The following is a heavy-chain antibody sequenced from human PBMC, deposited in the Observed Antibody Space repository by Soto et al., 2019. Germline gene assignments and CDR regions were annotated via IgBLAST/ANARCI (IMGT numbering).Heavy chain of an antibody. CDR1: GYTLTELF. D-gene: IGHD6-13*01. J-gene: IGHJ4*02. Sequence: ASGKVSCKVSGYTLTELFMHWVRQAPGKGLEWMGGFDPEDGETIYAQKFQGRVTMTEDTSTDTAYMELSSLRSEDTAVYYCATDPINGDIAAAGTFDYWGQGTLVTVSS. CDR3: ATDPINGDIAAAGTFDY. CDR2: FDPEDGET. V-gene: IGHV1-24*01.